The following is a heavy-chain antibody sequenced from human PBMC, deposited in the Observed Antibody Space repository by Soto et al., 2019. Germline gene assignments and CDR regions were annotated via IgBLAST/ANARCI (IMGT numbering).Heavy chain of an antibody. CDR2: SRDKAQGYST. D-gene: IGHD3-10*01. CDR3: ARDITYYYGSGRVRYYYYYGMDV. CDR1: GFTLSDHY. Sequence: PGGSLRLSCAGSGFTLSDHYIDWVRQAPGKGLEWVGRSRDKAQGYSTAYAASVKGRFTTSRDESKNSVYLQMNSLKTEDTAVYYCARDITYYYGSGRVRYYYYYGMDVWGQGTTVTVSS. V-gene: IGHV3-72*01. J-gene: IGHJ6*02.